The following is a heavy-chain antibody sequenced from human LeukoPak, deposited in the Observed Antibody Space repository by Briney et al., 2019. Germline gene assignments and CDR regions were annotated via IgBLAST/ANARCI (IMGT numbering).Heavy chain of an antibody. Sequence: SETLSLTCTVSGGSISSYYWSWIRQPPGKGLEWIGYIYYSGSTNYNPSLKSRVTISVDTSKNQFSLKLSSVTAADTAVYYCAREAGSGYDPGTFDPWGQGTLVTVSS. CDR1: GGSISSYY. CDR3: AREAGSGYDPGTFDP. J-gene: IGHJ5*02. CDR2: IYYSGST. V-gene: IGHV4-59*01. D-gene: IGHD5-12*01.